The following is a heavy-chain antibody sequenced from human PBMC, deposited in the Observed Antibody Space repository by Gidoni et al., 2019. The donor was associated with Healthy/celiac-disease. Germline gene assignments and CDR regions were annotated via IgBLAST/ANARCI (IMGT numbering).Heavy chain of an antibody. CDR1: GGTFSSYA. CDR2: IIPIFGTA. V-gene: IGHV1-69*01. Sequence: QVQLVQSGAEVKKPGSSVKVSCKASGGTFSSYALSWVRQAPGQGLEWMGGIIPIFGTANYAQKFQGRVTITADESTSTAYMELSSLRSEDTAVYYCAREDYYDSSGFFNDAFDIWGQGTMVTVSS. J-gene: IGHJ3*02. CDR3: AREDYYDSSGFFNDAFDI. D-gene: IGHD3-22*01.